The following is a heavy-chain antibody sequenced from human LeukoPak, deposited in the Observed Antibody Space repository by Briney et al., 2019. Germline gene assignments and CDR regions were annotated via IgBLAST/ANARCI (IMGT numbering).Heavy chain of an antibody. V-gene: IGHV1-3*01. D-gene: IGHD3-10*01. Sequence: ASVKVSCKASGYTFTSYATHWVRQAPGQRLEWMGWINAGNGNTKYSQKFQGRVTITRDTSASTAYMELSSLRSEDTAVYYCARGEGTYGLLWFGELLGYWGQGTLVTVSS. CDR3: ARGEGTYGLLWFGELLGY. CDR1: GYTFTSYA. J-gene: IGHJ4*02. CDR2: INAGNGNT.